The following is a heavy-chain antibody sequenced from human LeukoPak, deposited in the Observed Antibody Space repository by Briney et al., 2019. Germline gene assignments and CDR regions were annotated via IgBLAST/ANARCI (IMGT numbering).Heavy chain of an antibody. CDR2: TKQDGSEK. D-gene: IGHD1-1*01. J-gene: IGHJ3*02. Sequence: ETLSLTCAVYGGSFSGYYWSWVRQAPGKGLEWVANTKQDGSEKYYVDSVKGRFTISRDNAKNSLYLQMNSLRAEDTAVYYCARETAWNDDTYAFDIWGQGTMVTVSS. CDR3: ARETAWNDDTYAFDI. CDR1: GGSFSGYY. V-gene: IGHV3-7*01.